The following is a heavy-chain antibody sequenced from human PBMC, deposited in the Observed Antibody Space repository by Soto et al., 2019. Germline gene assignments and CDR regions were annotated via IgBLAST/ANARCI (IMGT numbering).Heavy chain of an antibody. D-gene: IGHD4-17*01. Sequence: QVQLVQSGAEVKKPGASVKVSSKASGYTFTSYAINWVRQATGQWREWMGWMNPNSGNTGYAQNFQGRVAMTSSTAISTAYMELCSLRSEHTAVDYCARSTNDYGDRNWGQGTLVTVSS. CDR1: GYTFTSYA. CDR3: ARSTNDYGDRN. CDR2: MNPNSGNT. V-gene: IGHV1-8*01. J-gene: IGHJ4*02.